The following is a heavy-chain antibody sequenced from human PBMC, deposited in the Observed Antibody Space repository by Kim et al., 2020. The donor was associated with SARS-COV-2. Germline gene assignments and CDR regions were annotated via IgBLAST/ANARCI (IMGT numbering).Heavy chain of an antibody. V-gene: IGHV1-46*01. CDR1: GYTFTSYY. CDR2: INPSGGST. J-gene: IGHJ6*02. CDR3: ARALYITMVRGSGMDV. D-gene: IGHD3-10*01. Sequence: ASVKVSCKASGYTFTSYYMHWVRQAPGQGLEWMGIINPSGGSTSYAQKFQGRVTMTRDTSTSTVYMELSSLRSEDTAVYYCARALYITMVRGSGMDVWGQGTTVTVSS.